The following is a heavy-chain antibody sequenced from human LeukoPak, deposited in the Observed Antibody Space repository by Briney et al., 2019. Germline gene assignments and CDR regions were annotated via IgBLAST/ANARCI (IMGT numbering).Heavy chain of an antibody. CDR1: GFAFSNYA. CDR2: ISGSGGNT. V-gene: IGHV3-23*01. D-gene: IGHD4-17*01. J-gene: IGHJ4*02. Sequence: GGSLRLSCAASGFAFSNYAMRWVRQAPGKGLEGGSTISGSGGNTYYADSVKGRFSVSRDNSKTTLYLQMNSLRAEDTAVYYCAKEGSTVTAGQYFDYWGQGTLVTVSS. CDR3: AKEGSTVTAGQYFDY.